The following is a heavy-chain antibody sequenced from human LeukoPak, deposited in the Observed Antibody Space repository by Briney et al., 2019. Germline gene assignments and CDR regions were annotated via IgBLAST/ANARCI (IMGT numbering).Heavy chain of an antibody. CDR1: GGSFSSSGYY. CDR3: TRHGGGYYYFDY. CDR2: GYYSGST. V-gene: IGHV4-39*01. Sequence: PSETLSLTCTVSGGSFSSSGYYRGWIRQPPGKGLEWIGSGYYSGSTYYNPSLMSRVTISVDTSKHHFSLKLNSVTAADTAVYYCTRHGGGYYYFDYWGRGTLVTVSS. J-gene: IGHJ4*02. D-gene: IGHD2-21*01.